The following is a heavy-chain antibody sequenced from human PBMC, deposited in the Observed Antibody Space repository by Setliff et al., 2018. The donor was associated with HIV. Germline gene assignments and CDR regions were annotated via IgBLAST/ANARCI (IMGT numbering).Heavy chain of an antibody. CDR2: ISHTGST. D-gene: IGHD2-2*01. Sequence: SETLSLTCAVYGGSFSAYYWSWIRQSPEMGLEWIAEISHTGSTKYNPSLGSRVTISLATSKNQFSLSLRSLSAADTAVYYCARGHCSGTNCYGVDYYGMDVWGQGTTVTVSS. CDR1: GGSFSAYY. J-gene: IGHJ6*02. CDR3: ARGHCSGTNCYGVDYYGMDV. V-gene: IGHV4-34*01.